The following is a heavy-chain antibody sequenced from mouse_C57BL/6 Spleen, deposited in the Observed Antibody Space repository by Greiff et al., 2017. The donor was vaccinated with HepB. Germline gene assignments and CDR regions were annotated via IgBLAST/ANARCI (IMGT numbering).Heavy chain of an antibody. CDR2: ISYDGSN. CDR3: ARVEGTEDYFDY. CDR1: GYSITSGYY. J-gene: IGHJ2*01. Sequence: EVQLQESGPGLVKPSQSLSLTCSVTGYSITSGYYWNWIRQFPGNKLEWMGYISYDGSNNYNPSLKNRISITRDTSKNQFFLKLNSVTTEDTATYYWARVEGTEDYFDYWGQGTTLTVSS. D-gene: IGHD3-3*01. V-gene: IGHV3-6*01.